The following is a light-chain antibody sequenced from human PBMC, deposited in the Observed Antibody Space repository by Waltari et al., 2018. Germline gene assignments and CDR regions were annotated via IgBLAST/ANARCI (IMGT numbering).Light chain of an antibody. Sequence: VLTQSPATLSLSPGERATLSCRASQSVANYLAWSQQKPGQAPRLLIYDVSNRATDIPARFSGSGFATDFTLTISDLKPEDIAVYYCQQRNKWPVTFGGGTKVEIK. V-gene: IGKV3-11*01. CDR1: QSVANY. J-gene: IGKJ4*01. CDR2: DVS. CDR3: QQRNKWPVT.